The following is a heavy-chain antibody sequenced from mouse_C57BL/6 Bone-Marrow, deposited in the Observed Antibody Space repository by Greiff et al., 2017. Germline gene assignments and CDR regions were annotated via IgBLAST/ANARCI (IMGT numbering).Heavy chain of an antibody. Sequence: VHLVESGPGLVQPSQCLSISCTASGFSLTSYGVHWVRQSPGKGLAWLGVIWRGGSSDYNAAIISRLSISRDNSKSQVFLKMNSLQADDTAIYYCARNDYGRGDYWGQGTSVTVSS. V-gene: IGHV2-2*01. CDR3: ARNDYGRGDY. J-gene: IGHJ4*01. D-gene: IGHD2-4*01. CDR2: IWRGGSS. CDR1: GFSLTSYG.